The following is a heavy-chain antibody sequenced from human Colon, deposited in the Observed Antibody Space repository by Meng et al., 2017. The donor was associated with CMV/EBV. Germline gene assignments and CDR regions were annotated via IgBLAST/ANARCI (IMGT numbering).Heavy chain of an antibody. V-gene: IGHV1-2*02. Sequence: GESLKISCKASGYTFTGYKIHWVRQAPGQGLEWMGWINPNMGGTTYAQKFQGRVTVTRDTSISTVYMELNRLTSDDTAVYYCARAGDDYFDFWGQGTLVTVSS. D-gene: IGHD5-24*01. CDR2: INPNMGGT. J-gene: IGHJ4*02. CDR1: GYTFTGYK. CDR3: ARAGDDYFDF.